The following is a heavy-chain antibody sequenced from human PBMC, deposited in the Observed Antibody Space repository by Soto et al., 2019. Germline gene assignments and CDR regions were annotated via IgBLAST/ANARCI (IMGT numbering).Heavy chain of an antibody. V-gene: IGHV3-9*01. D-gene: IGHD3-16*02. CDR2: ISWHSGSI. CDR3: AKASIDMNYWYFAL. Sequence: EVQLVESGGGLVQPGRSLRLSCAASGFTFDDYAMHWVRQAPGKGLEWVSGISWHSGSIGYADSVKGRFTISSHNAKNSLYLQMNRLRAEDTALYYCAKASIDMNYWYFALWGSVTLVTVSS. J-gene: IGHJ2*01. CDR1: GFTFDDYA.